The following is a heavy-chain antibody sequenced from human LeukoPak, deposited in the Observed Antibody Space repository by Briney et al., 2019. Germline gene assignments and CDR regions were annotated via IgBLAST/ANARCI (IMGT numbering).Heavy chain of an antibody. D-gene: IGHD6-13*01. Sequence: GGSLRLSCAASGFTFSSYAMSWVRQAPGKGLEWVSAISGSGGSTYYADSVKGRFTISRDNSKNTLYLQMNSLKTEDTAVYYCTTDRRGAGMVAHGTWTFDYWGQGTLVTVSS. CDR1: GFTFSSYA. J-gene: IGHJ4*02. CDR2: ISGSGGST. V-gene: IGHV3-23*01. CDR3: TTDRRGAGMVAHGTWTFDY.